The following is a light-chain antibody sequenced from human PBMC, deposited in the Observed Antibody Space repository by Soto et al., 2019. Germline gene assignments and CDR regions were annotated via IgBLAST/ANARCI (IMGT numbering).Light chain of an antibody. V-gene: IGLV1-44*01. CDR3: AAGDDSVWV. CDR2: NDV. J-gene: IGLJ3*02. Sequence: QSVLTQPPSASGTPGQAVTISCSGSTSNIGTNTVKWYQQVPGSAPKILIYNDVQRPSGVPDRFSGSKSGTSASLVISGLQFGEEADYYCAAGDDSVWVFGGGTKRTVL. CDR1: TSNIGTNT.